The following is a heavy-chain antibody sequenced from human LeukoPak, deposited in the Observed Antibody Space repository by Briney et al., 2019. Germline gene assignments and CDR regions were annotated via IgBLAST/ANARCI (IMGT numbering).Heavy chain of an antibody. Sequence: KPSETLSLTCAGYGGSFSAYYWSWIRQPPGKGLEWIGEINHRGSTNYNPPLKSRVTISVDTSKNQFSLNLSSMAAADTAVYYCARGRSSGWSSSIDYWGQGTLVTVSS. D-gene: IGHD6-19*01. CDR3: ARGRSSGWSSSIDY. CDR1: GGSFSAYY. V-gene: IGHV4-34*01. J-gene: IGHJ4*02. CDR2: INHRGST.